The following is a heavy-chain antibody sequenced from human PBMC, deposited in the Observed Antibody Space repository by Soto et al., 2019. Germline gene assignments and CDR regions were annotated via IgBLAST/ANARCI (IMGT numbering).Heavy chain of an antibody. CDR3: AAVPYYDYVWGSYRPRTFDY. V-gene: IGHV1-58*01. CDR2: IVVGSGNT. CDR1: GFTFTSSA. Sequence: SVKVSCKASGFTFTSSAVQWVRQARGQRLEWIGWIVVGSGNTNYAQKFQERVTITRDMSTSTAYMELSSLRSEDTAVYYCAAVPYYDYVWGSYRPRTFDYWGQGTLVTVSS. J-gene: IGHJ4*02. D-gene: IGHD3-16*02.